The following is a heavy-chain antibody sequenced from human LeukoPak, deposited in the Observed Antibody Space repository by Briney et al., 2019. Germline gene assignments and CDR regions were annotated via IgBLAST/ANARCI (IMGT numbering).Heavy chain of an antibody. Sequence: PGGSLRLSCAASGFTFTTYTMNWVRQAPGKGLEWVSSINSRSNYRYYADSVKGRFTISRDNAKNSLYLQMNSLRAEDTAVYYCAREDGIVGATSAFDIWGQGTMVTDSS. J-gene: IGHJ3*02. CDR1: GFTFTTYT. CDR2: INSRSNYR. CDR3: AREDGIVGATSAFDI. V-gene: IGHV3-21*01. D-gene: IGHD1-26*01.